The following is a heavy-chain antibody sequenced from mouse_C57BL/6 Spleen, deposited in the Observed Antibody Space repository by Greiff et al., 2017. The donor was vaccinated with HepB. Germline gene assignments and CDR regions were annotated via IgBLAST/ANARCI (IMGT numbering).Heavy chain of an antibody. CDR1: GYTFTDYY. D-gene: IGHD2-3*01. J-gene: IGHJ3*01. Sequence: EVQLQQSGPVLVKPGASVKMSCKASGYTFTDYYMNWVKQSHGKSLEWIGVINPYNGGTSYNQKFKGKATLTVDKSSSTAYMELNSLTSEDSAVYYCARFRALGDDGGFAYWGQGTLVTVSA. CDR3: ARFRALGDDGGFAY. CDR2: INPYNGGT. V-gene: IGHV1-19*01.